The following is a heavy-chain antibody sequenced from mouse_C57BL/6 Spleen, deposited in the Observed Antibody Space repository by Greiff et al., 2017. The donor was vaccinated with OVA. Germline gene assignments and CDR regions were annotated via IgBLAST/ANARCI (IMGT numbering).Heavy chain of an antibody. J-gene: IGHJ2*01. CDR3: ARDSSYYFDY. D-gene: IGHD1-3*01. CDR1: GYSITSGYD. V-gene: IGHV3-1*01. Sequence: ESGPGMVKPSQSLSLTCTVTGYSITSGYDWHWIRHFPGNKLEWMGYISYSGSTNYNPSLKSRISITHDTSKNHFFLKLNSVTTEDTATYYCARDSSYYFDYWGQGTTLTVSS. CDR2: ISYSGST.